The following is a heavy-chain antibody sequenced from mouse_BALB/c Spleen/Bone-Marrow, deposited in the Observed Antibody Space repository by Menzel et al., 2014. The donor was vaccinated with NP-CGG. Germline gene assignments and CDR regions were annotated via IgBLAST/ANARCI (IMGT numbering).Heavy chain of an antibody. D-gene: IGHD2-14*01. CDR1: GFTFSSFG. J-gene: IGHJ2*01. V-gene: IGHV5-17*02. CDR3: ARSLYYRYDFFDE. CDR2: ISSGSSTI. Sequence: EVQLVESGGGIEKSGGPRKLSCAASGFTFSSFGMHWVRQAPEKGLEWVANISSGSSTIYYADTGKGRFTLSRDNPKNTLFLQMTSLRSEDTAMYYCARSLYYRYDFFDEWGQSTTLTVSS.